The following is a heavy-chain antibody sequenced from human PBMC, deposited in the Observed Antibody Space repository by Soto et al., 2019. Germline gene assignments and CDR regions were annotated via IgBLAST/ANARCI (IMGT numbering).Heavy chain of an antibody. CDR2: INHSGST. D-gene: IGHD3-10*01. CDR1: GGSFSGYY. J-gene: IGHJ4*02. Sequence: SETLSLTCAVYGGSFSGYYWSWIRQPPGKGLEWIGEINHSGSTNYNPSLKSRVTISVDTSKNQFSLKLSSVTAADTAVYYCARGGGYYGSGSYYLDYWGQGTLVTVSS. V-gene: IGHV4-34*01. CDR3: ARGGGYYGSGSYYLDY.